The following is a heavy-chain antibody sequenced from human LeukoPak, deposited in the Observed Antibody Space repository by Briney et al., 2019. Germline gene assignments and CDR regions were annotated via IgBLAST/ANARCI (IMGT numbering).Heavy chain of an antibody. CDR1: GFTFDDYA. Sequence: PGGSLRLSCAASGFTFDDYAMHWVRQAPGKGLEWVSGINWNGGSTGYADSVKGRFTISRDNAKNSLYLQMNSLRAEDTALYYCARDRGVDTAMVNWFDPWGQGTLVTVSS. D-gene: IGHD5-18*01. CDR3: ARDRGVDTAMVNWFDP. J-gene: IGHJ5*02. V-gene: IGHV3-20*04. CDR2: INWNGGST.